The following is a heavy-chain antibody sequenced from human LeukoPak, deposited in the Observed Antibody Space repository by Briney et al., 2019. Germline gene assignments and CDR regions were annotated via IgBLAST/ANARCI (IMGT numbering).Heavy chain of an antibody. J-gene: IGHJ4*02. CDR2: ISSSSSYI. D-gene: IGHD6-19*01. CDR1: GFTFSSYS. CDR3: ARDSRQWLVRDY. Sequence: GGSLRLSCAASGFTFSSYSMNWVREAPGKGLEWVSPISSSSSYIYYADSVKGRFAISRDNAKNSLYLQMNSLRAEDTAVYYCARDSRQWLVRDYWGQGTLVTVSS. V-gene: IGHV3-21*01.